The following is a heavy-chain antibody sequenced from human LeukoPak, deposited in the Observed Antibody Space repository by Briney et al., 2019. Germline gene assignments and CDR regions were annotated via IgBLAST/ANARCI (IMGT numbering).Heavy chain of an antibody. V-gene: IGHV3-74*01. Sequence: GGSLRLSCAASGFTFSSYWMHWVRQAPGKGLVWVSRISSDGSSTDYADSVKGRFTISRDNAKNTPYLQMNSLRAEDTAVYYCASRIPYDSSSYWGQGTLVTVSS. D-gene: IGHD3-22*01. CDR3: ASRIPYDSSSY. CDR2: ISSDGSST. CDR1: GFTFSSYW. J-gene: IGHJ4*02.